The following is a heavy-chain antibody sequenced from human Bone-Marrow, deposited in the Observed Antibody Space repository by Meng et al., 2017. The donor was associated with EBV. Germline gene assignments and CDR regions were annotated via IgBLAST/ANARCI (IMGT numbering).Heavy chain of an antibody. CDR2: ISGSGSSL. D-gene: IGHD1-26*01. CDR1: GLTFSEHY. J-gene: IGHJ4*02. V-gene: IGHV3-11*01. CDR3: VRDFIVGTLPPGH. Sequence: VQMVESGGGLVEPGGSLRLSCAASGLTFSEHYMSWIRQAPGKGLEWLSYISGSGSSLFYTDSVKGRFTVSRDNAKNSLFLQMNSLRGDDTGVYYCVRDFIVGTLPPGHWGQGTLVTVSS.